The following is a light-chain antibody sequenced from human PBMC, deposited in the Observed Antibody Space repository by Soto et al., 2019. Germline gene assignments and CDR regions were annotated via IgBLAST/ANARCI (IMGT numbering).Light chain of an antibody. CDR3: QQRSNWPPYT. CDR1: QTVSSH. V-gene: IGKV3-11*01. J-gene: IGKJ2*01. CDR2: DAS. Sequence: EIVLTQSPATLSLSPGERATLSCRASQTVSSHLAWYQQKPGQAPRLLVYDASDRATGIQARFSGSGSGTDFTLTISSLEPEDFAVYYCQQRSNWPPYTFGQGTKLEIK.